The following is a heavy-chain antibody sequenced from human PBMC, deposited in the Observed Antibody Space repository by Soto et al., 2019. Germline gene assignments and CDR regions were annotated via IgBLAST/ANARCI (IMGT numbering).Heavy chain of an antibody. CDR1: GYTFTGYY. V-gene: IGHV1-8*02. J-gene: IGHJ4*02. Sequence: ASVKVSCKASGYTFTGYYMHWVRQATGQGLEWMGWMNPNSGNTGYAQKFQDRITLTRDTSITTAYMELSSLTSDDTAVYFCVRYSAAATYWGQGTQVTVSS. D-gene: IGHD1-26*01. CDR3: VRYSAAATY. CDR2: MNPNSGNT.